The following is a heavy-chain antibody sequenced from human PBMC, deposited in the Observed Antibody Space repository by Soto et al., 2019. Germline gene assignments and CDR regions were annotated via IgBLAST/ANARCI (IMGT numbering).Heavy chain of an antibody. CDR3: ASRVTILGMDV. CDR2: ISYDGSNK. D-gene: IGHD3-10*01. V-gene: IGHV3-30-3*01. Sequence: GGSLRLSCAASGFTFSSYAMHWVRQAPGKGLEWVAVISYDGSNKYYADSVKGRFTISRDNSKNTLYLQMNSLRAEDTAVYYCASRVTILGMDVWGQGTTVTVYS. CDR1: GFTFSSYA. J-gene: IGHJ6*02.